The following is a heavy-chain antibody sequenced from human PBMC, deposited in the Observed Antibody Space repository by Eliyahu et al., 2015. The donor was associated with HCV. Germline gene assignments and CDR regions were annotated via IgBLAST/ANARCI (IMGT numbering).Heavy chain of an antibody. D-gene: IGHD6-19*01. Sequence: EVQVLESGGGLVQPGGSLXLSXXAXGFXXXRXALSWVRQAPGKGLEWVSAITGSGARTYYADSVKGRFTISRDNSKNTLYLQMNSLRGEDTAVYYCAKPDQWLVIAPWYFDLWGRGTLVTVSS. CDR2: ITGSGART. CDR3: AKPDQWLVIAPWYFDL. CDR1: GFXXXRXA. J-gene: IGHJ2*01. V-gene: IGHV3-23*01.